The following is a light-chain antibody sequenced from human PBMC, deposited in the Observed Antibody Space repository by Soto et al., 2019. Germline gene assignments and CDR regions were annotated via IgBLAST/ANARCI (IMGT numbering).Light chain of an antibody. CDR3: QQSYSTPHT. CDR2: AAS. Sequence: DIQLTQSPSFLSASVGDRVTITCRASQGISSYLAWYQQKPGKAPKLLIYAASTLQSGVPSRFSGSGSGTEFPLTISSLQPEDFATYYCQQSYSTPHTFGQGTKLEIK. J-gene: IGKJ2*01. V-gene: IGKV1-9*01. CDR1: QGISSY.